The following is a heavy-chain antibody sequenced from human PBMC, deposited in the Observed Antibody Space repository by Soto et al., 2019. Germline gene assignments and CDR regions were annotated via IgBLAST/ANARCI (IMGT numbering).Heavy chain of an antibody. CDR3: GKVLVGATAQTEPDS. CDR1: GGSFSGYF. Sequence: PSETLSLTCAVYGGSFSGYFWSWLRQLPGKGLEWLAEANDRGSRNYNPSLRGRLTISLDTSKNQFSLRLTSVTAADTALYHCGKVLVGATAQTEPDSWGPGTLVTVSS. V-gene: IGHV4-34*01. J-gene: IGHJ4*02. CDR2: ANDRGSR. D-gene: IGHD2-15*01.